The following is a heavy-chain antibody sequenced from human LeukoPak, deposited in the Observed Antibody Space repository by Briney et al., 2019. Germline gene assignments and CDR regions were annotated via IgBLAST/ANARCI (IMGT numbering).Heavy chain of an antibody. J-gene: IGHJ4*02. CDR2: IIPIFGTA. CDR1: GGTFSSYA. D-gene: IGHD6-13*01. CDR3: AEISGYNSSGPDY. Sequence: SVKVSCKASGGTFSSYAISGVRQAPGQGLEWMGGIIPIFGTANYAQKLQGRVTITADKSTSTAYMELSSLRSEDTAVYYCAEISGYNSSGPDYWGQGTLVTVSP. V-gene: IGHV1-69*06.